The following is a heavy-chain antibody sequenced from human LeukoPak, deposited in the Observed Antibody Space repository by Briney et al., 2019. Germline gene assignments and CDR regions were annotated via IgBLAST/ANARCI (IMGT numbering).Heavy chain of an antibody. D-gene: IGHD3-3*01. Sequence: PGGSLRLSCAAPGFTFSNFGMHWVRQAPGKGLEWVAVISYDGKNEYYTDSVKGRFTISRDNAKNTLYLQMNSLKTEDTAVYYCTTGSVSDYDFWSGYYRYMDVWGKGTTVTVSS. CDR2: ISYDGKNE. V-gene: IGHV3-30*03. CDR1: GFTFSNFG. CDR3: TTGSVSDYDFWSGYYRYMDV. J-gene: IGHJ6*03.